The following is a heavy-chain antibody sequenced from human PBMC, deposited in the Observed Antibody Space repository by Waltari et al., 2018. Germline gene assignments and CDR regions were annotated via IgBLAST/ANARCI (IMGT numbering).Heavy chain of an antibody. CDR1: GYSISSGYY. D-gene: IGHD5-12*01. J-gene: IGHJ3*02. Sequence: QVQLQESGPGLVKPSETLSLTCAVSGYSISSGYYWGWIRQPPGKGLEWIGSIYHSGSTDYNPPLTCRVTISVDSSKNQSSLKLSSVTAADTALYYCARPSRWLQPPNAYDIWCQVTMVTVSS. V-gene: IGHV4-38-2*01. CDR3: ARPSRWLQPPNAYDI. CDR2: IYHSGST.